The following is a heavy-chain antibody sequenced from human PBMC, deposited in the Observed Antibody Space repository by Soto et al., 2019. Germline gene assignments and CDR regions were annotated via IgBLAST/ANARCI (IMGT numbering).Heavy chain of an antibody. CDR3: ATAKVPYRYYFDY. D-gene: IGHD4-4*01. V-gene: IGHV3-30*03. J-gene: IGHJ4*02. CDR1: GFTFSSYG. Sequence: PGGSLRLSCAASGFTFSSYGMHRVRQAPGKGLEWVAVISYDGSNKYYADSVKGRFTISRDNSKNTLYLQMNSLRAEDTAVYYCATAKVPYRYYFDYWGQGTLVTVSS. CDR2: ISYDGSNK.